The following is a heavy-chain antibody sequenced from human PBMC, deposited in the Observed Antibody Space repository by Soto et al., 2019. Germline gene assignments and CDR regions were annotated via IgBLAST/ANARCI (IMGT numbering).Heavy chain of an antibody. J-gene: IGHJ4*02. CDR2: ITSSGSSI. V-gene: IGHV3-11*01. D-gene: IGHD6-6*01. CDR1: GFTFSDYY. Sequence: PGGSLRLSCAASGFTFSDYYISWIRQAPGKGLEWVSYITSSGSSIYYADSVKGRFTISRDNAKNSLYLQMNSLRAEDTAVYYCARDKGQLVPADGYWGQGTLVTVSS. CDR3: ARDKGQLVPADGY.